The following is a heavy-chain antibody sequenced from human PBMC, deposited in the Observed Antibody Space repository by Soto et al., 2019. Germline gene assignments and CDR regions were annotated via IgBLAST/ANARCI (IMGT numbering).Heavy chain of an antibody. CDR2: INAGNGNT. D-gene: IGHD3-10*01. Sequence: ASVKVSCKASGYTFTSHAMHWVRQAPGQRLEWMGWINAGNGNTKYSQKFQGRVTITRDTSASTAYMELSSLRSEDTAVYYCGRGSGLHWFDPWGQGTLVTVSS. V-gene: IGHV1-3*01. CDR1: GYTFTSHA. J-gene: IGHJ5*02. CDR3: GRGSGLHWFDP.